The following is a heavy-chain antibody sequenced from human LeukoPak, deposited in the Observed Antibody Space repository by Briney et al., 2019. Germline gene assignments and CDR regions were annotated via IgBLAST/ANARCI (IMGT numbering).Heavy chain of an antibody. CDR1: GFTFSSYW. V-gene: IGHV3-23*01. D-gene: IGHD3-22*01. Sequence: GGSLRLSCAASGFTFSSYWMSWVRQAPGKGLEWVSAISGSGGSTYYADSVKGRFTISRDNSKNTLYLQMNSLRAEDTAVYYCAKSGGYYYDSSGYYDYWGQGTLVTVSS. J-gene: IGHJ4*02. CDR3: AKSGGYYYDSSGYYDY. CDR2: ISGSGGST.